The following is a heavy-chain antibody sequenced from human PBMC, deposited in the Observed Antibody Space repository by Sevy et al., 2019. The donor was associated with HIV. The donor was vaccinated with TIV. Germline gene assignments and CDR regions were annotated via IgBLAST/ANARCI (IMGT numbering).Heavy chain of an antibody. D-gene: IGHD5-18*01. CDR1: GGSISSGDYY. CDR3: ARAEWIQLWLEGGNWFDP. J-gene: IGHJ5*02. Sequence: SETLSLTCTVSGGSISSGDYYWSWIRQPPGKGLEWIGYIYYSGSTYYNPSLKSRVTISVDTSKNQFSLKLSSVTAAETAVYYCARAEWIQLWLEGGNWFDPWGQGTLVTVS. V-gene: IGHV4-30-4*01. CDR2: IYYSGST.